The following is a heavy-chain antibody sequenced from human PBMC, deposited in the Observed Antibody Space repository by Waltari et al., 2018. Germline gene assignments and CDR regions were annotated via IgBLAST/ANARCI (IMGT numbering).Heavy chain of an antibody. J-gene: IGHJ4*02. V-gene: IGHV4-4*02. CDR2: VLSTGKT. Sequence: QLQESGPGLVKPSGTLSLTCAVSGDSVTSANWGSWVRQSPQRGLEWIGQVLSTGKTNYSPSFASLVTMSLDASNNQFSLKVTSATAADTAVYYCARDRGRGLYLDVWGPGTLVTVSP. CDR1: GDSVTSANW. D-gene: IGHD2-15*01. CDR3: ARDRGRGLYLDV.